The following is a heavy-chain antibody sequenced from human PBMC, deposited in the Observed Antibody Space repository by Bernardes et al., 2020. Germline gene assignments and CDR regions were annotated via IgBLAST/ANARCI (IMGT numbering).Heavy chain of an antibody. CDR2: ISAYNGNT. Sequence: ASVKVSCKASGYTFTSYGISWVRQAPGQGLQWMGWISAYNGNTNYAQKLQGRVAMTTDTSTSTAYMELRSLRSDDTAVYYCARGLPYGDYDYFDYWGQGTPVTVSS. J-gene: IGHJ4*02. V-gene: IGHV1-18*01. CDR1: GYTFTSYG. CDR3: ARGLPYGDYDYFDY. D-gene: IGHD4-17*01.